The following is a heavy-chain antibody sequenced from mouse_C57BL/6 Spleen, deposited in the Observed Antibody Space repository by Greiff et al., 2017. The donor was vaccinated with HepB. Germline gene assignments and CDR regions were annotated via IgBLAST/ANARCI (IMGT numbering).Heavy chain of an antibody. Sequence: QVQLKESGPGLVKPSQSLFLTCSITGFPITSGYYWIWIRQSPGKPLEWMGYITHSGETFYNPSLQSPISITRETSKNQFFLQLNSVTTEDTAMYYCAGDITTVVAPFAYWGQGTLVTVSA. D-gene: IGHD1-1*01. V-gene: IGHV12-3*01. J-gene: IGHJ3*01. CDR1: GFPITSGYY. CDR2: ITHSGET. CDR3: AGDITTVVAPFAY.